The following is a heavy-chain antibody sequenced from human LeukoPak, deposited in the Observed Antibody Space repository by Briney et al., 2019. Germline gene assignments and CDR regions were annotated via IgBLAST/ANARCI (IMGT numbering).Heavy chain of an antibody. D-gene: IGHD3-10*01. J-gene: IGHJ3*02. Sequence: SETLSLTCAVYGGSFSGYYWSWIRQPPGKGLEWIGEINHSGSTNYNPSLKSRVTISVDSSKNQFSLKLTSVTAADTAVYYCASRFGALFPGAFDIWGQGTMVTVSS. CDR1: GGSFSGYY. CDR3: ASRFGALFPGAFDI. CDR2: INHSGST. V-gene: IGHV4-34*01.